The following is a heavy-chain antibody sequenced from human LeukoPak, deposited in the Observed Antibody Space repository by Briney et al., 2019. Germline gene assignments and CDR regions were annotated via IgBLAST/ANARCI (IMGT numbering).Heavy chain of an antibody. CDR1: GYTLTELS. V-gene: IGHV1-24*01. Sequence: GASVKVSCKVSGYTLTELSMRWVRQAPGKGLEWMGGFDPEDGETFYAQKFQGRVTITRDTSASTAYMELSSLRSEDMAVYYCARGGIAAAGTIGGEKTYYYYYYMDVWGKGTTVTVSS. CDR3: ARGGIAAAGTIGGEKTYYYYYYMDV. D-gene: IGHD6-13*01. J-gene: IGHJ6*03. CDR2: FDPEDGET.